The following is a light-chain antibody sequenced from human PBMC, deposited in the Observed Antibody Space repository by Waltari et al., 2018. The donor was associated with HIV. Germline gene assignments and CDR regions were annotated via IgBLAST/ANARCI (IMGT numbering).Light chain of an antibody. CDR1: SSGIGSYNL. Sequence: QSALTQPASVSGSPGQSITISCTGTSSGIGSYNLVSWYQHHPGKAPKLLMYEVTKRPSGVSRRCSGSKSGNTASLTISGLQAEDEADYYCCSYAGTYTDVFGTGTKVTVL. J-gene: IGLJ1*01. CDR2: EVT. V-gene: IGLV2-23*02. CDR3: CSYAGTYTDV.